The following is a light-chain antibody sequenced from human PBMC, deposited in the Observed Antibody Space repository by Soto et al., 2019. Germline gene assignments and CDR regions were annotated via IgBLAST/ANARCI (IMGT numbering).Light chain of an antibody. CDR1: STDVGGYNY. Sequence: QAVVTQPASVSGSPGQSITISCTGTSTDVGGYNYVSWFQHLPGKAPRLIIYDVSYRPSGASHRFSGSRSGNTASLTISGLQAEDEADYYCSSYSMGGTDVFGGGTKLTVL. V-gene: IGLV2-14*03. CDR2: DVS. CDR3: SSYSMGGTDV. J-gene: IGLJ2*01.